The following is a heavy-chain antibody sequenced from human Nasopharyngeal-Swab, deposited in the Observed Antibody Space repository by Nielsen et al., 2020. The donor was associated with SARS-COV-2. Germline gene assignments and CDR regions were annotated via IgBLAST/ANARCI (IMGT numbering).Heavy chain of an antibody. CDR1: GYTFTSYG. D-gene: IGHD3-22*01. Sequence: APVKVSCKASGYTFTSYGISWVRQAPGQGLEWMGWISAYNGNTNYAQKLQGRVTMTTDTSTSTAYMELRSLRSDDTAVYYCARGRRYYYDSSGPLSDFDYWGQGTLVTVSS. CDR3: ARGRRYYYDSSGPLSDFDY. J-gene: IGHJ4*02. CDR2: ISAYNGNT. V-gene: IGHV1-18*01.